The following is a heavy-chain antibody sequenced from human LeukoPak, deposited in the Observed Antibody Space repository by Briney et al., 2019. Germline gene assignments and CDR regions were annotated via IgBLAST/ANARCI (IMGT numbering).Heavy chain of an antibody. Sequence: PSETLSLTCTVSGGSISSYYWSWIRQPPGKGLGWIGYIYYGGSTSYNPSLKSRVTISVDTSKNQLSLKLSSVTAADTAVYYCARAGDFTLYYYYYYGMDVWGQGTTVTVSS. D-gene: IGHD4-17*01. J-gene: IGHJ6*02. CDR2: IYYGGST. CDR3: ARAGDFTLYYYYYYGMDV. V-gene: IGHV4-59*01. CDR1: GGSISSYY.